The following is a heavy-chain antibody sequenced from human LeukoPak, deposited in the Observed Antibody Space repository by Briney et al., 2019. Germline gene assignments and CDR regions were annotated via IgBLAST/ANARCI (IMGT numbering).Heavy chain of an antibody. CDR3: ARARSGYYQFDY. CDR1: GFSFSTYA. Sequence: GGSLRLSCAASGFSFSTYAMSWVRQAPGEGLEWVSAMSGSGVTTYYADPVKGRFTISRDNSKNTLDLQMSSLRAEDTAVYYCARARSGYYQFDYWGQGTLVTVSS. V-gene: IGHV3-23*01. D-gene: IGHD3-3*01. J-gene: IGHJ4*02. CDR2: MSGSGVTT.